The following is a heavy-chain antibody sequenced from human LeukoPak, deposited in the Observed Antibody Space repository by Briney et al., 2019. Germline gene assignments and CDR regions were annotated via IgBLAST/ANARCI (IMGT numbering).Heavy chain of an antibody. CDR2: ISWNSGSI. CDR1: GFTFDDYA. J-gene: IGHJ4*02. Sequence: PGGSLRLSCAASGFTFDDYAMHWVRQAPGKGLEWVSGISWNSGSIGYADSVKGRFTISRDNAKNSLYLQMNSLRAEDTALYYCAKEGMNYYDSSGYYLLDYWGQGTLVTVSS. CDR3: AKEGMNYYDSSGYYLLDY. D-gene: IGHD3-22*01. V-gene: IGHV3-9*01.